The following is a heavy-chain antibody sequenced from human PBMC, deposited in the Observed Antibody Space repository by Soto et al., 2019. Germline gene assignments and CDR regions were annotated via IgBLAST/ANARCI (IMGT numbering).Heavy chain of an antibody. D-gene: IGHD2-2*03. Sequence: SETLSLTCTVSGGSISSYYWSWIRQPPGKGLGWIGYIYYSGSTNYNPSLKSRVTISVDTSKNQFSLKLSSVTAADTAVYYCARRGYCSSTSCYGGTWGYYYYMDVWGKGTTVTVSS. V-gene: IGHV4-59*08. CDR1: GGSISSYY. J-gene: IGHJ6*03. CDR3: ARRGYCSSTSCYGGTWGYYYYMDV. CDR2: IYYSGST.